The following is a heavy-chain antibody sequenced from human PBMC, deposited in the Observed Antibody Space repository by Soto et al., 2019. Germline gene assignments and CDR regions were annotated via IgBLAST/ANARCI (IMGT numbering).Heavy chain of an antibody. Sequence: ASVKVSCKASGYTFTGYYMHWVRQAPGRGLEWMGWINPNSGGTNYAQKFQGRVTMTRDTSISTAYMELSRLRSDDTAVYYCARGGWLQSRGRGYWRQGTLVTVSS. CDR1: GYTFTGYY. CDR2: INPNSGGT. CDR3: ARGGWLQSRGRGY. J-gene: IGHJ4*02. V-gene: IGHV1-2*02. D-gene: IGHD5-12*01.